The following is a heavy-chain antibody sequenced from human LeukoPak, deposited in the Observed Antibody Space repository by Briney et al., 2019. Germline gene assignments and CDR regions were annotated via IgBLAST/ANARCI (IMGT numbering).Heavy chain of an antibody. CDR3: ARDMDAEIAAAADRWYYYYYGMDV. Sequence: GGSLRLSCAASGFTFSSYWMHWVRQAPGKGLVWFSRINSDGSSTSYADSVKGRFTISRDNAKNTLYLQMNSLRAEDTAVYYCARDMDAEIAAAADRWYYYYYGMDVWGQGTTVTVSS. CDR2: INSDGSST. D-gene: IGHD6-13*01. J-gene: IGHJ6*02. CDR1: GFTFSSYW. V-gene: IGHV3-74*01.